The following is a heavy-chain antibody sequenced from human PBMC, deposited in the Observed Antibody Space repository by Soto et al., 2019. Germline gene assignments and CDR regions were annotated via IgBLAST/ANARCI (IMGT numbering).Heavy chain of an antibody. CDR2: ISGYNGNT. Sequence: QVQLVQSGAEMKKPGASVKVSCKASGFTFTSYGFNWVRQAPGQGLEWMGWISGYNGNTNYTQKLQGRVAVTADISTNTAYMELRSLSSDDTAVYYCARGAQIVTATWPRMEVWGQGTTVTVSS. J-gene: IGHJ6*02. V-gene: IGHV1-18*01. CDR1: GFTFTSYG. D-gene: IGHD2-21*02. CDR3: ARGAQIVTATWPRMEV.